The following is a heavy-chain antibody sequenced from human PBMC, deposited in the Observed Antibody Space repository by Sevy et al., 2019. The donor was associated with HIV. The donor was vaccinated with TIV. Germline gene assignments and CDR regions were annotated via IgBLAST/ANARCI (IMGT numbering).Heavy chain of an antibody. CDR1: GFIFSNYY. Sequence: GGSLRLSCAASGFIFSNYYMSWIRQAPGKGLEWVSYISTSGTTIFYADSVKGRFTISRDNAKNSLYLQMNILRAEDTAVYFCARAEEDADDPSYYFYGMDVWGQGTTVTVSS. J-gene: IGHJ6*02. V-gene: IGHV3-11*01. D-gene: IGHD1-1*01. CDR2: ISTSGTTI. CDR3: ARAEEDADDPSYYFYGMDV.